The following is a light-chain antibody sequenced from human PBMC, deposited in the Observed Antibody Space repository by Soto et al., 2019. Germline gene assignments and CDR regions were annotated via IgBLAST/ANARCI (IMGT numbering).Light chain of an antibody. CDR1: QSLGSSF. V-gene: IGKV3-20*01. Sequence: EFVLTQSPGTLSLSPGERATLSCRASQSLGSSFLAWYQHKPGQAPRLLIYAASSRPTGIPDRFSGSGSGTDFTLTISRLEPEDFAVYYCQKYGTSPAWTGGQGTRGEIK. CDR3: QKYGTSPAWT. J-gene: IGKJ1*01. CDR2: AAS.